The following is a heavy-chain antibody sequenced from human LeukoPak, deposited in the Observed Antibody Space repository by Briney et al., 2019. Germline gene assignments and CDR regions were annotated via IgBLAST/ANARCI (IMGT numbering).Heavy chain of an antibody. CDR1: GYSFIGYY. Sequence: ASVNVSCKASGYSFIGYYIHWLRQAPGQGLEWMGWINPSSGGTKYAQRFQGRVTMTRDTSISTAYMELSGLGSDDTAVFYCARRPVGTMVRGVSHNRFDPWGQGTLVTVSS. D-gene: IGHD3-10*01. CDR3: ARRPVGTMVRGVSHNRFDP. CDR2: INPSSGGT. J-gene: IGHJ5*02. V-gene: IGHV1-2*02.